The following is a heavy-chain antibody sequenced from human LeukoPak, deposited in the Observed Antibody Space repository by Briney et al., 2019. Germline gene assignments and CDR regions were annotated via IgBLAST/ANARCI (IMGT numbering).Heavy chain of an antibody. Sequence: SETLSLTCSVSGGSISSTNYYWDWIRQPPGKGLEWIGSIYSSGSTYYNPSLKSRVTLAVDTSKNLFSLRLNSVTAADTAVYYCARVGRRRNRVRERYDSSANDYWGQGTLVTVSS. J-gene: IGHJ4*02. D-gene: IGHD3-22*01. V-gene: IGHV4-39*07. CDR2: IYSSGST. CDR3: ARVGRRRNRVRERYDSSANDY. CDR1: GGSISSTNYY.